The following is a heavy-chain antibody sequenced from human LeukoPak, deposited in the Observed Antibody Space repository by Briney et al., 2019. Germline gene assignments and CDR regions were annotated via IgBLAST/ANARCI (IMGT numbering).Heavy chain of an antibody. J-gene: IGHJ5*02. D-gene: IGHD3-22*01. CDR1: GYSFTSYW. V-gene: IGHV5-51*01. CDR3: ARILTHYYDSRGWFDP. Sequence: GESLKISCKGSGYSFTSYWIGWVRQMPGKGLEWMGIIYPGDSDTRYSPSFQGQVTISADKSISTAYLQWSSLKASDTAMYYCARILTHYYDSRGWFDPWGQGTLVTVSS. CDR2: IYPGDSDT.